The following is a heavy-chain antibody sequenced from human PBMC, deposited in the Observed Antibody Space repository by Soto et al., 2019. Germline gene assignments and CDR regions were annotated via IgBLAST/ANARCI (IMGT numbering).Heavy chain of an antibody. CDR2: ICDSGST. Sequence: QVQLQESGPGLVKPSQTLSLTCTVSGGSISGGVYYWSWIRQPPGKGLEWIGYICDSGSTYYNPSLESRVTISVDTSKNQFSLRLSSVTAADTAVYYCAREIIPLTTDWYFDLWGRGTLVTVSS. V-gene: IGHV4-30-4*01. CDR3: AREIIPLTTDWYFDL. CDR1: GGSISGGVYY. J-gene: IGHJ2*01. D-gene: IGHD4-17*01.